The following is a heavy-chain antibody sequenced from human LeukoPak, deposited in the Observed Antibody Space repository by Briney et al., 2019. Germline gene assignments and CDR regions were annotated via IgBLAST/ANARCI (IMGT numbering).Heavy chain of an antibody. Sequence: PSETLSLTCSVSGGSFSNHYWSWVRQPPGKGLEWIGEIYHSGRTNYNPSLKSRVTISLDKSKNHFSLNLSSVTAADTALYYCASSDGLPPRSDSSYDVFDYWGQGTLVTVSS. D-gene: IGHD5-12*01. CDR3: ASSDGLPPRSDSSYDVFDY. CDR2: IYHSGRT. CDR1: GGSFSNHY. J-gene: IGHJ4*02. V-gene: IGHV4-4*02.